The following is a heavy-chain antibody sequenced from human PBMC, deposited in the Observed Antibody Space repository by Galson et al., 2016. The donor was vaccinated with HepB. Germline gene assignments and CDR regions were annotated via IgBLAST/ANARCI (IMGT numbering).Heavy chain of an antibody. Sequence: SLRLSCATSGFTFSSYWMTWVRQAPGKGLEWVANLNQNRIEKYYVGSVEGRFTISRDNAKKSLYLQMDSLRAEDTAVYYCARSGDPSWGQGALVTVSA. V-gene: IGHV3-7*03. CDR1: GFTFSSYW. CDR2: LNQNRIEK. CDR3: ARSGDPS. D-gene: IGHD3-10*01. J-gene: IGHJ5*02.